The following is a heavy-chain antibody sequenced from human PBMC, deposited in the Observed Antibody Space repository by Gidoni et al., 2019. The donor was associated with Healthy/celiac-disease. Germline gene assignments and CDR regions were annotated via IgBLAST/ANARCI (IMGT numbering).Heavy chain of an antibody. CDR1: GFTFRSYA. V-gene: IGHV3-33*01. CDR3: ASQTTGYSSSWNYYYYMDV. D-gene: IGHD6-13*01. J-gene: IGHJ6*03. Sequence: QVQLVESGGGVVQPGRSLRLSCAASGFTFRSYAMPWVRQAPGKGLEWVAVIWYDGSNKYYADSVKGRFTISRDNSKNTLYLQMNSLRAEDTAVYYCASQTTGYSSSWNYYYYMDVWGKGTTVTVSS. CDR2: IWYDGSNK.